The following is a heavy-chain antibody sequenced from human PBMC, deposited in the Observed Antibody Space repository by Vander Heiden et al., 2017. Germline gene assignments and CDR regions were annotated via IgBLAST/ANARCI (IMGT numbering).Heavy chain of an antibody. V-gene: IGHV1-2*02. D-gene: IGHD2-15*01. CDR3: ARDPRRLLALYYYYYGMDV. J-gene: IGHJ6*02. Sequence: QVQLVQSGAEVKKPGASVKVSCKASGYTFTGYYMHWVRQAPGQGLEWMGWINPNSGGTNYAQKFQGRCSMTRDTSISTAYMELSRLRSEETAVHYCARDPRRLLALYYYYYGMDVWGQGTTVTVSS. CDR1: GYTFTGYY. CDR2: INPNSGGT.